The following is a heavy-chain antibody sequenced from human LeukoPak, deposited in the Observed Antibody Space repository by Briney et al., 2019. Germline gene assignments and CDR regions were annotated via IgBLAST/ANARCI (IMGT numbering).Heavy chain of an antibody. CDR3: AREYVRGSGLDY. Sequence: PGGSLRLSCAASGFTFSDYYMSWIRQAPGKGLEWVANIKQDGSEKYYVDSVKGRFTISRDNAKNSLYLQMNSLRAEDTAVYYCAREYVRGSGLDYWGQGTLVTVSS. CDR2: IKQDGSEK. J-gene: IGHJ4*02. V-gene: IGHV3-7*01. CDR1: GFTFSDYY. D-gene: IGHD3-10*02.